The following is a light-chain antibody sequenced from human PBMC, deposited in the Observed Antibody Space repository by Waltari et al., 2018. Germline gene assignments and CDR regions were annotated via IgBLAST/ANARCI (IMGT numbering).Light chain of an antibody. V-gene: IGKV1-5*03. CDR1: QNINTW. J-gene: IGKJ1*01. CDR3: QQYHNYKT. CDR2: KAS. Sequence: DFQMTKSPSTLSASVGARVPITCRASQNINTWLAWYQQKVGQAPKLLIYKASNLQNGVPSRFSASGSGTEFTLAISSLQPDDFATYYCQQYHNYKTFGQGTKVDIK.